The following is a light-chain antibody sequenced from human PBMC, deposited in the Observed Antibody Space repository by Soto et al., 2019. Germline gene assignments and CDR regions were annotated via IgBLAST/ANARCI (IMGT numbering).Light chain of an antibody. J-gene: IGKJ5*01. CDR2: AAS. CDR3: QQSYSTPRS. Sequence: DIQMTQSPSSLSASVGDRVTITCRASQSISSYLYWYQQKPGKAPKLLIYAASSLQSGVPSRFSGSGSGTDFTLTISSLQPEDFATYYCQQSYSTPRSCGQGTRLGIK. CDR1: QSISSY. V-gene: IGKV1-39*01.